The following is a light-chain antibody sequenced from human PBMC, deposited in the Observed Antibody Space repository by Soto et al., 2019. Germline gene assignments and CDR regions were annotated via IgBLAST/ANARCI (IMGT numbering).Light chain of an antibody. CDR1: QSVAINY. V-gene: IGKV3-20*01. CDR2: GAS. J-gene: IGKJ2*01. Sequence: EIVLTQSPGTLSLSPGERATLSCRASQSVAINYLAWYQQKPGQAPRLLIYGASTRATGIPDRFSGSGSGTHFTLTISRLEPEDFAVYYCQQYGSSWYTFGQGTKLEIK. CDR3: QQYGSSWYT.